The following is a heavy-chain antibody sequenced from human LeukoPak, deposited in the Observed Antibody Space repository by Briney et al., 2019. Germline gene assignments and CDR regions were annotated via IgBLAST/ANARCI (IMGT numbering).Heavy chain of an antibody. CDR1: GYTLTELS. D-gene: IGHD6-13*01. CDR3: ATERPGIAAAGTLNWFDP. V-gene: IGHV1-24*01. J-gene: IGHJ5*02. CDR2: FDPEDGET. Sequence: ASVKVSCKVSGYTLTELSMHWVRQAPGKGLEWVGGFDPEDGETIYAQTFQGRVTMTEDTSTDTAYMELSSLRSEDTAVYYCATERPGIAAAGTLNWFDPWGQGTLVTVSS.